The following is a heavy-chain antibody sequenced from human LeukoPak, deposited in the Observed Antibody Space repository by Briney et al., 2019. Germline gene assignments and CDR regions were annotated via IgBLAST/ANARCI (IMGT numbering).Heavy chain of an antibody. D-gene: IGHD1-26*01. CDR1: GYSISSGYY. CDR2: IYHSGST. J-gene: IGHJ4*02. V-gene: IGHV4-38-2*01. Sequence: SETLSLTCAVSGYSISSGYYWGWIRQPPGKGLEWIGNIYHSGSTYYNPSLQSRVTISLDTSKNQFSLKLSSVTAADTAVYYCARADSANYYTYVDWGQGTLVTVSS. CDR3: ARADSANYYTYVD.